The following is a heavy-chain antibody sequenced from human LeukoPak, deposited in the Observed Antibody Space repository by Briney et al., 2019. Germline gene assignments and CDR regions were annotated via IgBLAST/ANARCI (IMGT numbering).Heavy chain of an antibody. CDR1: GFTFSSYA. D-gene: IGHD2/OR15-2a*01. V-gene: IGHV3-23*01. CDR2: ISDNAGRT. J-gene: IGHJ4*02. Sequence: AGGSLRLSCAASGFTFSSYAMSWVRQAPGKGLEWVSSISDNAGRTYYADSVKGRFTISRDNSKNTMYLEMNSLRAEDTAVYYCAKGQNSHFDYWGQGTLVTVSS. CDR3: AKGQNSHFDY.